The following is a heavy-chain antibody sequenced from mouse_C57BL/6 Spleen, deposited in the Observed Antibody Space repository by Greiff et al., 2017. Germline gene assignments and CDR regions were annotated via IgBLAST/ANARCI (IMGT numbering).Heavy chain of an antibody. J-gene: IGHJ3*01. D-gene: IGHD1-1*01. V-gene: IGHV2-5*01. CDR3: AKKGDYGSPDWFAY. CDR1: GFSLTSYA. Sequence: QVQLQQSGPGLVQPSQSLSITCTVSGFSLTSYAVHWVRQSPGKGLEWLGVIWRGGSTDYNAAFMSRLSITKDNSKSQVFFKMNSLQADDTAIYYCAKKGDYGSPDWFAYWGQGTLVTVSA. CDR2: IWRGGST.